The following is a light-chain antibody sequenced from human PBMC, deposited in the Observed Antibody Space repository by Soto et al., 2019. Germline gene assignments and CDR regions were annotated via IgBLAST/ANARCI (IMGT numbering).Light chain of an antibody. V-gene: IGKV3-20*01. CDR3: QQYGSSPAYT. Sequence: EIVLTQSPGTLSLSPGERATLSCRASQSVSSSYLAWYQQKPGQSPRLLIYGASSRATGIPDRFSGSGSGTDFSLTISMLEPKDFAVYYCQQYGSSPAYTFGQGTKLEIK. CDR1: QSVSSSY. CDR2: GAS. J-gene: IGKJ2*01.